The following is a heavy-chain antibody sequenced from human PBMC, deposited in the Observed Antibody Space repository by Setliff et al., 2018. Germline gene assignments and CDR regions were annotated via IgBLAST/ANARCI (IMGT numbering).Heavy chain of an antibody. Sequence: GASVKVSCKASGYTFTSYDINWVRQATGQGLEWMGWMNPNSGHTGYAQKFQGRVTMTRNTSISTAYMDLSSLRFEDTAVYYCARAQSWSGGPYYFDNWGQGTLVTVSS. V-gene: IGHV1-8*02. CDR1: GYTFTSYD. J-gene: IGHJ4*02. CDR2: MNPNSGHT. CDR3: ARAQSWSGGPYYFDN. D-gene: IGHD3-3*01.